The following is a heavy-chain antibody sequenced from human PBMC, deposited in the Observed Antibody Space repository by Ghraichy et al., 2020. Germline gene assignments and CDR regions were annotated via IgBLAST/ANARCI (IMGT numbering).Heavy chain of an antibody. CDR3: ASLVVPAAINYYYGMDV. CDR1: GGSISSSSYY. Sequence: ETLSLTCTVSGGSISSSSYYWGWIRQPPGKGLEWIGSIYYSGSTYYNPSLKSRVTISVDTSKNQFSLKLSSVTAADTAVYYCASLVVPAAINYYYGMDVWGQGTTVTVSS. V-gene: IGHV4-39*01. CDR2: IYYSGST. D-gene: IGHD2-2*01. J-gene: IGHJ6*02.